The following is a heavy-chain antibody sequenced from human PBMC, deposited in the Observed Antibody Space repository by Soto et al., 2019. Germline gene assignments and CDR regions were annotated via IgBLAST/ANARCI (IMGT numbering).Heavy chain of an antibody. CDR3: AKYTMTYYYYSCMDG. D-gene: IGHD3-3*01. Sequence: EVQLLESGGGLVQPGGSLRLSCAGSGFSFSSYAMAWVRQAPGLGLEWVSAIIGSGGNTYSADSVKGRFTISRDNSMNTLYLRMNSLRAEDTAIYYCAKYTMTYYYYSCMDGWGKGTTVTVSS. J-gene: IGHJ6*03. CDR2: IIGSGGNT. V-gene: IGHV3-23*01. CDR1: GFSFSSYA.